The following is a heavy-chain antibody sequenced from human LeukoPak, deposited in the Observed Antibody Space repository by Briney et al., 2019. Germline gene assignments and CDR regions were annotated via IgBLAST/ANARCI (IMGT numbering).Heavy chain of an antibody. CDR2: ISSSGSTI. Sequence: PGGSLRLSCAASGFTFSGYEMNWVRQAPGKGLEWVSYISSSGSTIYYADSVKGRFTISRDNAKNSLYLQMNSLRAEDTAVYYCARRLRRNYFDYWGQGTLVTVSS. V-gene: IGHV3-48*03. D-gene: IGHD4-17*01. CDR3: ARRLRRNYFDY. CDR1: GFTFSGYE. J-gene: IGHJ4*02.